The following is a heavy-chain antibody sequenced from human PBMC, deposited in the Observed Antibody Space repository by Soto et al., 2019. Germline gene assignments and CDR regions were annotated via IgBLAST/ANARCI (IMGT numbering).Heavy chain of an antibody. Sequence: SETLSLTCAVYGGSFSGYYWSWIRQPPGKGLEWIGEINHSGSTNYNPSLKSRVTISVDTSKNQFSLKLSSVTAADTAVYYCARYYDYIWGSYRTPSFDYWGQGTLVTVSS. CDR3: ARYYDYIWGSYRTPSFDY. CDR1: GGSFSGYY. D-gene: IGHD3-16*02. CDR2: INHSGST. J-gene: IGHJ4*02. V-gene: IGHV4-34*01.